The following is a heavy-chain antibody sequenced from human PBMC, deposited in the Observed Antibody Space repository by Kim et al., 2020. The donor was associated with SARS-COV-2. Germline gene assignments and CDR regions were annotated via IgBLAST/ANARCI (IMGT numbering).Heavy chain of an antibody. CDR1: GGSFSGYY. Sequence: SETLSLTCAVYGGSFSGYYWSWIRQPPGKGLEWIGEINHSGSTNYNPSLKSRVTISVDTSKNQFSLKLRSVTAADTAVYYCARAGRYSYGWEYYYYYGMDVWGQGTTVTVSS. CDR3: ARAGRYSYGWEYYYYYGMDV. CDR2: INHSGST. V-gene: IGHV4-34*01. J-gene: IGHJ6*02. D-gene: IGHD5-18*01.